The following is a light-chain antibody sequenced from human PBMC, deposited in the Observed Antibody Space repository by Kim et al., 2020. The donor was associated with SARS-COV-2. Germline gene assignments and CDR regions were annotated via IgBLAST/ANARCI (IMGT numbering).Light chain of an antibody. V-gene: IGLV2-8*01. CDR1: RRDIGGYNS. CDR2: EVS. CDR3: SSYAGSNNLV. Sequence: GQSVTSSCTGTRRDIGGYNSVSWYQQRPGKAPKLMISEVSKRPSGVPDRFSGSKSGNTASLTVSGLQAEDEADYYCSSYAGSNNLVFGGGTQLTVL. J-gene: IGLJ2*01.